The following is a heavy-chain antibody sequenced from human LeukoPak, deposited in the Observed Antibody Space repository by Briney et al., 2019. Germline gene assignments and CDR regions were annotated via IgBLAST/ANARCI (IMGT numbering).Heavy chain of an antibody. CDR2: IYYSGST. Sequence: PSETLSLTCTVSGGSISSYYWSWIRQPSGKGLEWIGYIYYSGSTNYNPSLKSRVTISIDTSKNQFSLKLSSVTAADTAVYYCARVSGYYDFWSGYYGGWFDPWGQGTLVTVSS. D-gene: IGHD3-3*01. J-gene: IGHJ5*02. CDR3: ARVSGYYDFWSGYYGGWFDP. V-gene: IGHV4-59*01. CDR1: GGSISSYY.